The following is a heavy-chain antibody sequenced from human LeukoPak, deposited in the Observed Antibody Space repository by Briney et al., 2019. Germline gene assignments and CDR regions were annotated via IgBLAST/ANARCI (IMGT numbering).Heavy chain of an antibody. CDR1: GFTFSDYY. Sequence: GGSLRLSCAASGFTFSDYYMSWARQAPGKGLEWVSYISSSGSTIYYADSVKGRFTISRDNAKNSLYLQMNSLRAEDTAVYYCARDTLAQVGAQDYWGQGTLVTVSS. CDR2: ISSSGSTI. V-gene: IGHV3-11*01. J-gene: IGHJ4*02. CDR3: ARDTLAQVGAQDY. D-gene: IGHD1-26*01.